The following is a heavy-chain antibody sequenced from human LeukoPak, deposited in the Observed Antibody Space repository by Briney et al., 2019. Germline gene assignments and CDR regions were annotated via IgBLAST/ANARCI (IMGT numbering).Heavy chain of an antibody. D-gene: IGHD1-26*01. CDR2: ISAYNGNT. CDR1: GYTFTSYG. CDR3: ARTTPGMGKGSYPDAFDI. V-gene: IGHV1-18*01. J-gene: IGHJ3*02. Sequence: GGSVKVSCKASGYTFTSYGISWVRQAPGQGLEWMGWISAYNGNTNYAQKLQGRVTMTTDTSTSTAYMELRSLRSDDTAVYYCARTTPGMGKGSYPDAFDIWGQGTMVTVSS.